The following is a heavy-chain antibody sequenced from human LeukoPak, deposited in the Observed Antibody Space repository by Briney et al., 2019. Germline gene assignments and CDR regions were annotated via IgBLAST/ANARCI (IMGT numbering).Heavy chain of an antibody. J-gene: IGHJ6*02. CDR2: IYYSGST. Sequence: LKTLSLTCSVSGGSISSYYWSWIRQPPGKGLEYIGYIYYSGSTNYNPSLKSRVTISVDTSKDQFSLNLTSVTAADTAVYYCARLKCISTTCPSRYVMDVWGQGTTVTVSS. V-gene: IGHV4-59*01. CDR1: GGSISSYY. CDR3: ARLKCISTTCPSRYVMDV. D-gene: IGHD2-2*01.